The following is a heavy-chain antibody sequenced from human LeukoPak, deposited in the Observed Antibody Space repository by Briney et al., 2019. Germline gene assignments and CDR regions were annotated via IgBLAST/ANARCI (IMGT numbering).Heavy chain of an antibody. V-gene: IGHV3-7*04. D-gene: IGHD2-2*01. J-gene: IGHJ6*03. CDR2: INQDGSDK. CDR1: GFTFSNYW. Sequence: GGSLRLSCADSGFTFSNYWMTWVRQAPGKGLEWVANINQDGSDKYYVDSVKGRFTISRDNAKNSLFLQMNSLRADDTAVYYCARGPDIVVVPAARAYYYYYMDVWGKGTTVTVSS. CDR3: ARGPDIVVVPAARAYYYYYMDV.